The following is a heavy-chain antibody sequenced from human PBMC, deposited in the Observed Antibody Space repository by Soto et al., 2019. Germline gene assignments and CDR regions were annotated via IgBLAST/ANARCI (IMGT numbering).Heavy chain of an antibody. D-gene: IGHD2-2*01. CDR1: GGTFSSYA. CDR2: IIPIFGTA. V-gene: IGHV1-69*13. Sequence: ASVKVSCKASGGTFSSYAISWVRQAPGQGLEWMGGIIPIFGTANYAQKFQGRVTITADESTSTAYMELSSLRSEDTAVYYCARHVVVPAAANWFDPWGQGTLVTV. CDR3: ARHVVVPAAANWFDP. J-gene: IGHJ5*02.